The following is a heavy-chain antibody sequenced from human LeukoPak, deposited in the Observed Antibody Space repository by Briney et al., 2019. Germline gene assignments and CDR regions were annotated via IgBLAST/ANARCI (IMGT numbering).Heavy chain of an antibody. CDR2: LSDDGDKA. D-gene: IGHD3-16*01. V-gene: IGHV3-30-3*01. J-gene: IGHJ6*02. CDR3: ARGGGLDV. CDR1: GFTFSRFP. Sequence: GGSLRLSCAASGFTFSRFPMHWVRQAPGKGLEWVAALSDDGDKAYYADSVKGRFTISRDNAKNSLYLQMSNLRAEDTAVYFCARGGGLDVWGQGATVTVSS.